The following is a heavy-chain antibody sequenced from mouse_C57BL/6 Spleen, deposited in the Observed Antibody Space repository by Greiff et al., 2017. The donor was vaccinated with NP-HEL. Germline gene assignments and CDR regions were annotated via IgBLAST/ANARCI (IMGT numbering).Heavy chain of an antibody. CDR1: GYTFTSYW. CDR3: ARCYDGYLAWFAY. J-gene: IGHJ3*01. D-gene: IGHD2-3*01. CDR2: IYPGSGST. V-gene: IGHV1-55*01. Sequence: QVQLQQSGAELVKPGASVKMSCKASGYTFTSYWITWVKQRPGQGLEWIGDIYPGSGSTNYNEKFKSKATLTVDTSSSTAYMQLSSLTSEDSAVYYCARCYDGYLAWFAYWGQGTLVTVSA.